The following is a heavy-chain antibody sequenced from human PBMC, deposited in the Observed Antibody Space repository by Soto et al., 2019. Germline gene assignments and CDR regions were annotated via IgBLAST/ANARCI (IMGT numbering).Heavy chain of an antibody. CDR2: ISAYNGNT. J-gene: IGHJ4*02. V-gene: IGHV1-18*01. Sequence: QVQLVQSGAEVKKPGASVKVSCKASGYTFTSYGISWVRQAPGQGLEWMGWISAYNGNTNSAQKLQGRVTLTTDTSTSTAYMELRSLRSDDTAVYYCARDPVLWFGERSKNYFDYWGQGTLVTVSS. D-gene: IGHD3-10*01. CDR3: ARDPVLWFGERSKNYFDY. CDR1: GYTFTSYG.